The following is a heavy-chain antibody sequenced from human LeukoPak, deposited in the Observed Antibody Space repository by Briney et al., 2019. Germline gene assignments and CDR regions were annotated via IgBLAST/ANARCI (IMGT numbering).Heavy chain of an antibody. D-gene: IGHD3-10*01. CDR2: IYYSGST. J-gene: IGHJ4*02. CDR3: ARGPRGFGELLIGFDY. Sequence: SETLSLTCTVSGGSISSSSYYWGWIRQPPGKGLEWIGSIYYSGSTYYNPSLKSRVTISVDTSKNQFSLKLSSVTAADTAVYYCARGPRGFGELLIGFDYWGQGTLVTVSS. V-gene: IGHV4-39*07. CDR1: GGSISSSSYY.